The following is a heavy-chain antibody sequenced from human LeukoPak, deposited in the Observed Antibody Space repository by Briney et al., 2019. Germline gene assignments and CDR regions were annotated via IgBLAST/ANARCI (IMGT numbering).Heavy chain of an antibody. CDR3: ARGGGYSGYGAYYFDY. J-gene: IGHJ4*02. CDR1: GFTFGSYS. D-gene: IGHD5-12*01. V-gene: IGHV3-21*01. Sequence: GGSLRLSCAASGFTFGSYSMNWVRQAPGKGLEWVSSISSSSSYICYADSVKGRFTISRDNAKNSLYLQMNSLRAEDTAVYYCARGGGYSGYGAYYFDYWGQGTLVTVSS. CDR2: ISSSSSYI.